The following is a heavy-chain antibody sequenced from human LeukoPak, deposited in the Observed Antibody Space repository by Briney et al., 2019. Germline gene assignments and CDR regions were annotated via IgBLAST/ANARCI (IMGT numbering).Heavy chain of an antibody. D-gene: IGHD3-22*01. V-gene: IGHV1-18*01. CDR1: GYTFTSYG. Sequence: ASVKVSCKASGYTFTSYGISWVRQAPGQGLEWMGWISAYNGNTNYAQKLQGRVTMTTDTSTSTAYMELRSLRSDDTAVYYCARFRSSGYYLVNWFDPWGQGTLVTVSS. CDR2: ISAYNGNT. J-gene: IGHJ5*02. CDR3: ARFRSSGYYLVNWFDP.